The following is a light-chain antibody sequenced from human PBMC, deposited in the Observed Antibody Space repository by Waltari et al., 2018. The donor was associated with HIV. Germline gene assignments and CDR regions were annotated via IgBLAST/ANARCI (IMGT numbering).Light chain of an antibody. CDR3: AAWYESLNGWV. J-gene: IGLJ3*02. Sequence: QSVLTQPPSASGSPGQSLTIPSSGSSSNIGSNPVNWYKQLPGTDPKLLIYCNNQRPSAVPDRFSGSTSGTYAALAISALQSEDEADYYCAAWYESLNGWVFGGGTKLTVL. V-gene: IGLV1-44*01. CDR1: SSNIGSNP. CDR2: CNN.